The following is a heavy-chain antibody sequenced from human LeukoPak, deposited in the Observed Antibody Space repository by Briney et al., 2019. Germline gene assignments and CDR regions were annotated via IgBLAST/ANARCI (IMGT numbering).Heavy chain of an antibody. Sequence: SETLSLTCAVYGGSFSGYYWSWIRQPPGKGLEWIGEINHSGSTNYNPSLKSRVTISVDTSKNQFSLKLSSVTAADTGVYYCAGEMDIVVVPAAMFHDAFDIWGQGTMVTVSS. D-gene: IGHD2-2*03. CDR1: GGSFSGYY. CDR2: INHSGST. CDR3: AGEMDIVVVPAAMFHDAFDI. J-gene: IGHJ3*02. V-gene: IGHV4-34*01.